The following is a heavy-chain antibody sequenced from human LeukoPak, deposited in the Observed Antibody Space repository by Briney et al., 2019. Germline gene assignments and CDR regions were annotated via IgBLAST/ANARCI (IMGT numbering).Heavy chain of an antibody. CDR2: IGSLGST. CDR3: ARVSYFGSGSYKDY. J-gene: IGHJ4*02. CDR1: GFTFSGYA. Sequence: PGGSLRLPCAASGFTFSGYAMSWVRQAPGKGLEWVAAIGSLGSTFYADSVKGRFTISRDNSKNTLYLQMNSLRAEDTAVYYCARVSYFGSGSYKDYWGQGTLVTVSS. D-gene: IGHD3-10*01. V-gene: IGHV3-23*01.